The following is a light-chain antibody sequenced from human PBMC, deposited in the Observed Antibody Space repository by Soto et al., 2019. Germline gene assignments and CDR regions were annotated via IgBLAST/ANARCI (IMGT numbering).Light chain of an antibody. J-gene: IGLJ1*01. CDR2: DTS. V-gene: IGLV7-46*01. CDR1: TGAVTSGHY. Sequence: QPVARQEPSLTLSPGGTVALTCGSSTGAVTSGHYPYWFQQKPGQAPRTLIYDTSNKHSWTPARFSGSLLGGKAALTLSGAQPEDEAEYYCLLSYSGHYVFGTGTKVTAL. CDR3: LLSYSGHYV.